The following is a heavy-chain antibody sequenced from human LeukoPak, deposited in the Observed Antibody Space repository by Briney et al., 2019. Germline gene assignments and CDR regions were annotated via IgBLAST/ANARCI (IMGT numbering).Heavy chain of an antibody. CDR3: AREVTVTTETAFDI. V-gene: IGHV3-30-3*01. CDR1: GFTFSRYW. Sequence: PGGSLRLSCAASGFTFSRYWMYWVRQAPGKGLEWVALISYDGSYKYYADSVKGRFTISRDNSKNTLYLQMNSLRAEDTAVYYCAREVTVTTETAFDIWGQGTMVIVSS. D-gene: IGHD4-17*01. J-gene: IGHJ3*02. CDR2: ISYDGSYK.